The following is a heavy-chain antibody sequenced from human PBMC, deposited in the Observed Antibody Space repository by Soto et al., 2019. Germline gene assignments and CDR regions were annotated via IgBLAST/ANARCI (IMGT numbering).Heavy chain of an antibody. D-gene: IGHD3-16*01. CDR3: ARWGTTGGLDV. J-gene: IGHJ4*02. V-gene: IGHV3-33*05. Sequence: QVQLVESGGGVVQPGTSLRLSCVGSGFTFRSYVIHWVRQAPGKGLEWVALTSYDGSNNFYGDSVKGRFTISRHNSRNTVELQMGSLRFEDTALYYCARWGTTGGLDVWGQGTRVSVSS. CDR2: TSYDGSNN. CDR1: GFTFRSYV.